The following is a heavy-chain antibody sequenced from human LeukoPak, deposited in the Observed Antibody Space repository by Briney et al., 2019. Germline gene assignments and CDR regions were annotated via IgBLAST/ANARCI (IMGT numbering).Heavy chain of an antibody. Sequence: GGSLRLSCAASGFTFSNNAMSWVRQAPGKGLEWVSATSTSGGSAYYADSVKGRFTISRDNSRNTLYLQMDSLRADDTAVYYCARYSGSYYYPPAWDLWGQGTLVTVSS. D-gene: IGHD1-26*01. CDR2: TSTSGGSA. J-gene: IGHJ4*02. CDR1: GFTFSNNA. CDR3: ARYSGSYYYPPAWDL. V-gene: IGHV3-23*01.